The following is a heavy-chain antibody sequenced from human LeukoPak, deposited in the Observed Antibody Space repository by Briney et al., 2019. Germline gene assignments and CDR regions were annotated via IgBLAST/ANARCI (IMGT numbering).Heavy chain of an antibody. CDR1: GFTFSNYW. V-gene: IGHV3-7*05. D-gene: IGHD1-26*01. CDR3: AKHPMVGATGNFDY. J-gene: IGHJ4*02. Sequence: GGSLRLSCAASGFTFSNYWMSWVRQAPGKGLEWVANIKQDGSEKYYVDSVKGRFTISRDNAKNSLYLQMNSLRAEDTAVYYCAKHPMVGATGNFDYWGQGTLVTVSS. CDR2: IKQDGSEK.